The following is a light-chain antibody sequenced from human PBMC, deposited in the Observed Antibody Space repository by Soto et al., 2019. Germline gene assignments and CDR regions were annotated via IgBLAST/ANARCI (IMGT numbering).Light chain of an antibody. V-gene: IGKV4-1*01. CDR1: QSVFSNSNNKKY. Sequence: DIVMTQSADSLAVSLGERATINCKSSQSVFSNSNNKKYLAWYQQKPGQPPKLLIHWASIRESGVPDRFSGSGSGTGFTLTINSLQAEDVAVYYCQQYYSTPWTFGQGTKVEIK. J-gene: IGKJ1*01. CDR2: WAS. CDR3: QQYYSTPWT.